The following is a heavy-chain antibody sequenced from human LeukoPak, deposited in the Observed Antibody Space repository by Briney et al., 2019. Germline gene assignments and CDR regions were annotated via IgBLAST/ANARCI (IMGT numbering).Heavy chain of an antibody. CDR3: TTVPSDGGDY. D-gene: IGHD2-2*01. CDR1: GFTFSHAW. V-gene: IGHV3-15*01. Sequence: GGSLRLSCAASGFTFSHAWMSWVRQAPGKGLEWVGLIKSKPSGETTDYAAPVKGRFTISRDDSKNTLYLQMSSLKTEDTAVYYCTTVPSDGGDYWGQGTLVTVSS. CDR2: IKSKPSGETT. J-gene: IGHJ4*02.